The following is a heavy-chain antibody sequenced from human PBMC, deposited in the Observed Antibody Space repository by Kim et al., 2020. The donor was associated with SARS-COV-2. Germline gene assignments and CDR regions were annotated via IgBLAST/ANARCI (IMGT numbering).Heavy chain of an antibody. CDR2: IWYDGSNK. V-gene: IGHV3-33*01. CDR1: GFTFSSYG. D-gene: IGHD2-21*02. CDR3: ARGGFGGNSEMGFDY. J-gene: IGHJ4*02. Sequence: GGSLRLSCAASGFTFSSYGMHWVRQAPGKGLEWVAVIWYDGSNKYYADSVKGRFTISRDNSKNTLYLQMNSLRAEDTAVYYCARGGFGGNSEMGFDYWGQGTLVTVSS.